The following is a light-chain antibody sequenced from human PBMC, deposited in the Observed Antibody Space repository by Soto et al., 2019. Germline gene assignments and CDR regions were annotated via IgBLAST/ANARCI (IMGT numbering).Light chain of an antibody. CDR1: TSNIGAGYD. CDR2: VNI. CDR3: QSYDSSLSGSV. J-gene: IGLJ2*01. V-gene: IGLV1-40*01. Sequence: QSVLTQPPSVSGAPGQRVTISCTGSTSNIGAGYDVHWYQQLPGTAPKLLIYVNINRPSGVPDRFSGSKSGTSASLAITGLQAEDEADYYCQSYDSSLSGSVFGGGTKLTVI.